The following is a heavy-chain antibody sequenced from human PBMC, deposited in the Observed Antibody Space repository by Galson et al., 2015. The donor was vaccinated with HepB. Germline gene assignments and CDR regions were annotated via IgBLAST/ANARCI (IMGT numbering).Heavy chain of an antibody. CDR2: ISGSGGST. V-gene: IGHV3-23*01. D-gene: IGHD3-22*01. Sequence: SLRLSCAASGFTFSSYAMSWVRQAPGKGLEWVSAISGSGGSTYYADSVKGRFTISRDNSKNTLYLQMNSLRAEDTAVYYCAKLRVVITYFDYWGQGTLVTVSS. CDR1: GFTFSSYA. J-gene: IGHJ4*02. CDR3: AKLRVVITYFDY.